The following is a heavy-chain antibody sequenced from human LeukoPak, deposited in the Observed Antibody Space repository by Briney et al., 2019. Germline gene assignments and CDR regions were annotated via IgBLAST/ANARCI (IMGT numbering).Heavy chain of an antibody. CDR1: GLTVSSYG. CDR2: IIGSSVNT. V-gene: IGHV3-23*01. J-gene: IGHJ4*02. CDR3: AKYTSGTSYRGLDQ. Sequence: PGGDLRLSCCASGLTVSSYGMSWVRQAPGKGLEWVSTIIGSSVNTYYADSVKGRFTISRDDSKNTVYLQMNSLRAEDTAVYSCAKYTSGTSYRGLDQWGQGTLVTVSS. D-gene: IGHD3-10*01.